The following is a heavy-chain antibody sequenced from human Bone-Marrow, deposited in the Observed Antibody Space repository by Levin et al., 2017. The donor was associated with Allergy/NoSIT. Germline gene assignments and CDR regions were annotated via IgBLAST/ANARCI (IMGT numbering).Heavy chain of an antibody. Sequence: PGGSLRLSCAASGFTFDDYAMHWVRQAPGKGLEWVSSISWNSGSINYADSVKGRFTISRDSAKNSLYLQMNSLRAEDTALYYCAKGADGIGVANIFDYWGQGTLVTVSS. CDR1: GFTFDDYA. CDR2: ISWNSGSI. D-gene: IGHD6-19*01. V-gene: IGHV3-9*01. J-gene: IGHJ4*02. CDR3: AKGADGIGVANIFDY.